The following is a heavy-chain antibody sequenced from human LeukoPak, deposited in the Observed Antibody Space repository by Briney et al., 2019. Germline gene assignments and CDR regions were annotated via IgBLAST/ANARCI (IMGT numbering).Heavy chain of an antibody. V-gene: IGHV1-46*01. CDR3: ARSRSSGWHDF. D-gene: IGHD6-19*01. CDR1: GYTFTSYY. CDR2: INPSGGST. Sequence: ASVKVSCKASGYTFTSYYMHWVRQAPGQGLEWMGIINPSGGSTTFAQTFQGRVTMTRDASTSTVYLELSSLRSEDTAVYYCARSRSSGWHDFWGQGTLVIVSS. J-gene: IGHJ4*02.